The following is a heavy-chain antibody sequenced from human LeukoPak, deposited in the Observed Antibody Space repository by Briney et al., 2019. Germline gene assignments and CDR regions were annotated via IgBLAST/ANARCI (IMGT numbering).Heavy chain of an antibody. CDR3: ARGITIFGVVIDDYFDY. Sequence: SETLSLTCAVSGYSISSGYYWGWIRQPPGKGLEWIGSIYHSGSTYYNPSLKGRVTISVGTSKNQFSLKLSFVTAADTAVYYCARGITIFGVVIDDYFDYWGQGTLVTVSS. CDR1: GYSISSGYY. D-gene: IGHD3-3*01. CDR2: IYHSGST. V-gene: IGHV4-38-2*01. J-gene: IGHJ4*02.